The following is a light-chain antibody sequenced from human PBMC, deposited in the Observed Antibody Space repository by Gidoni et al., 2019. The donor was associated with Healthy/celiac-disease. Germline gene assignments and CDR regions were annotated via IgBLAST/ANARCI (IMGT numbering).Light chain of an antibody. CDR3: QQYNNWPWT. CDR2: GAS. J-gene: IGKJ1*01. V-gene: IGKV3-15*01. Sequence: IVMTQSPATLSVSPGERATLSCRASQSVSSNLAWYRQKPGQAPSLLIYGASTRATGIPARFSGSGSGTEFTLTISSLQSEDFAIYYCQQYNNWPWTFGQGTKVEIK. CDR1: QSVSSN.